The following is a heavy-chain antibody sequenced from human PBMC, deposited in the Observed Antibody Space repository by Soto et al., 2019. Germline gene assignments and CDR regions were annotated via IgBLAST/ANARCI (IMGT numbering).Heavy chain of an antibody. CDR3: ARDTTDAFPAAMNNWFDH. Sequence: PGGSLRLSCAASGFTFSSYSMNWVRQAPGKGLEWVSSISSSSSYIYYADSVKGRFTISRDNAKNSLYLQMNSLRAEDTAVYYCARDTTDAFPAAMNNWFDHWGQGTLVTVSS. CDR1: GFTFSSYS. CDR2: ISSSSSYI. J-gene: IGHJ5*02. V-gene: IGHV3-21*01. D-gene: IGHD2-2*01.